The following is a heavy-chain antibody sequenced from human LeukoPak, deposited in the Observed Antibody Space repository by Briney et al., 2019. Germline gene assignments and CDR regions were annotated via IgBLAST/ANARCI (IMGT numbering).Heavy chain of an antibody. CDR1: GYTFTSYG. J-gene: IGHJ5*02. D-gene: IGHD3-9*01. V-gene: IGHV1-18*01. CDR3: ATYYVLRYFDWLLNNWFDP. CDR2: ISAYNGNT. Sequence: ASVKVSCKASGYTFTSYGISWVRQAPGQGLEWMGWISAYNGNTNYAQKLQGRVTMTEDTSTDTAYMELSSLRSEDTAVYYCATYYVLRYFDWLLNNWFDPWGQGTLVTVSS.